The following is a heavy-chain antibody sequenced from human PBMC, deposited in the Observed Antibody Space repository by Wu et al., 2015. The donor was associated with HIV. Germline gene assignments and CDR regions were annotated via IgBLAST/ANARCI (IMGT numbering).Heavy chain of an antibody. D-gene: IGHD3-9*01. CDR3: ARAGRDILTGYPLDY. CDR2: ISAYSGNT. CDR1: GYIFTSYG. J-gene: IGHJ4*02. V-gene: IGHV1-18*01. Sequence: QVQLVQSGAEVKKPGASVKVSCKASGYIFTSYGISWVRQAPGQGLEWMTWISAYSGNTDYAQKLQGRVTMTTDTSTSTAYMELRSLRSDDTAVYYCARAGRDILTGYPLDYWGQGTLVTVSS.